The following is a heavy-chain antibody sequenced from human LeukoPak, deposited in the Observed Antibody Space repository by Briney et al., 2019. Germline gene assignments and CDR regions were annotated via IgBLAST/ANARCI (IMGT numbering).Heavy chain of an antibody. V-gene: IGHV4-59*01. CDR1: GGSISSYY. D-gene: IGHD6-13*01. CDR3: ARRFSSSWGNFDY. CDR2: IYYSGST. Sequence: SETLSLTCTVSGGSISSYYWSWIRLPPGKGLEWIGYIYYSGSTNYNPSLESRVTISVDTSKNQFSLKLSSVTAADTAVYYCARRFSSSWGNFDYWGQGTLVTVSS. J-gene: IGHJ4*02.